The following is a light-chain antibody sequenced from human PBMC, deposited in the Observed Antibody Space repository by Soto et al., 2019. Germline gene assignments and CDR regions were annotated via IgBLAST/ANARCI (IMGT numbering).Light chain of an antibody. CDR2: DVS. J-gene: IGLJ2*01. CDR1: SSDVGGYNY. CDR3: SSYTSSSTLHVL. V-gene: IGLV2-14*01. Sequence: QSALTQPASVSGSPGQSITISCTGTSSDVGGYNYVSWYQQHPGKAPKLMIYDVSNRPSEVSNRFSGSKSGNTASLTISGLQAEDEADYYCSSYTSSSTLHVLFGGGTKLTVL.